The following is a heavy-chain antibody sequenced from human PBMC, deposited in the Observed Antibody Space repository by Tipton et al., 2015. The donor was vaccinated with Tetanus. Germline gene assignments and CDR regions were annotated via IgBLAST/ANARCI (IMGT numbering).Heavy chain of an antibody. J-gene: IGHJ4*02. V-gene: IGHV4-59*01. CDR2: IDYFGST. Sequence: TLSLTCTVSGGSISTYHWNWIRQSPGKGLEWIGYIDYFGSTKYNPSLKSRVAMSVDTSKNQLSLRLNSVTSADTAVYYCARRGGDFLTGYYDSWGQGTPVIVSS. D-gene: IGHD3-9*01. CDR3: ARRGGDFLTGYYDS. CDR1: GGSISTYH.